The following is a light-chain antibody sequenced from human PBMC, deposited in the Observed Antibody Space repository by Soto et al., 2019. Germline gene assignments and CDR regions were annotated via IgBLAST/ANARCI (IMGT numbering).Light chain of an antibody. J-gene: IGLJ2*01. V-gene: IGLV3-21*04. CDR1: NIGRKS. Sequence: SYELTQPPSVSAAPGETARITCGGNNIGRKSVHWYQQKPGQAPVVVIYYDSDRPSGIPERFSGSNSGNTATLTISRVEAGDEADYYCQVWDSSSDYRVFGGGTKLTVL. CDR2: YDS. CDR3: QVWDSSSDYRV.